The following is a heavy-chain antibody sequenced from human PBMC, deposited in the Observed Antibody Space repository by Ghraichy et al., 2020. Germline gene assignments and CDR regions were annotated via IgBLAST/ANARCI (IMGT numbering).Heavy chain of an antibody. CDR3: ARSKYASGSSDFDS. J-gene: IGHJ4*02. CDR2: VYYSGFA. D-gene: IGHD3-10*01. V-gene: IGHV4-59*01. Sequence: SETLSFTCTVSGGSIRNYYWSWIRQPPGKGLEWIGYVYYSGFANYNPSLKSRVTISLDSSGDQFSLRLSSVTAADTAVYFCARSKYASGSSDFDSWGQGTLVTVSS. CDR1: GGSIRNYY.